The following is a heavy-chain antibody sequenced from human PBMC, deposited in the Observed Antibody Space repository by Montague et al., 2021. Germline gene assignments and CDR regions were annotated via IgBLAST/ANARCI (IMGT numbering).Heavy chain of an antibody. V-gene: IGHV3-33*01. J-gene: IGHJ4*02. CDR1: DFTFSTYA. D-gene: IGHD3-10*01. CDR3: AREVAPGSGSNSVDY. CDR2: IWYDGSNK. Sequence: SLRLSCAASDFTFSTYAMHWVRQAPGKGLEWVAVIWYDGSNKFYADSVKGRFTISRDNSKNTLYLQMNNLRAEDTAMYYCAREVAPGSGSNSVDYWGQGILVTVSS.